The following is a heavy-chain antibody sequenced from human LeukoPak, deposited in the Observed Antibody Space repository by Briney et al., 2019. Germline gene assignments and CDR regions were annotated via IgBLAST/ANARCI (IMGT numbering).Heavy chain of an antibody. CDR2: VFYDVNTK. CDR1: GFTLTNHV. J-gene: IGHJ3*01. D-gene: IGHD3-10*01. V-gene: IGHV3-30*03. Sequence: GGSQRLSCAAYGFTLTNHVMDWVRQAPGKGLEWVSVVFYDVNTKYYVYSVNGRFTISIDNSLNTVYLQMNNLRADDTADYYCARGERGFGDAFDLWGPGTVVTVSS. CDR3: ARGERGFGDAFDL.